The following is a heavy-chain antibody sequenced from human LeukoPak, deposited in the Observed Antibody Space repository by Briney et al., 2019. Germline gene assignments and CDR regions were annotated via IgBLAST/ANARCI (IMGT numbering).Heavy chain of an antibody. Sequence: SETLSLTCTVSGGSISSSSYYWGWIRQPPGEGLEWIGTIYYSGSTYYNPSLKSRVTISVDTSKNQFSLKLSSATAADTAVYYCGRPLYSSSPTSPFRYWGQGTLVTVSS. D-gene: IGHD6-6*01. V-gene: IGHV4-39*01. J-gene: IGHJ4*02. CDR3: GRPLYSSSPTSPFRY. CDR1: GGSISSSSYY. CDR2: IYYSGST.